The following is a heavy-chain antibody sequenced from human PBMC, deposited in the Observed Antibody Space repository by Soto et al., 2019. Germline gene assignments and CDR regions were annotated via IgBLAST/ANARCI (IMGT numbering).Heavy chain of an antibody. V-gene: IGHV1-3*01. J-gene: IGHJ5*02. CDR1: GYTFTSYA. D-gene: IGHD6-19*01. CDR3: ASAGYSSGWFLPIDP. CDR2: INAGNGNT. Sequence: QVQLVQSGAEVKKPGASVKVSCKASGYTFTSYAMHWVRQAPGQRLEWMGWINAGNGNTKYSQKFQGRVTITRDTSASTAYMELSSLRSEDTAVYYCASAGYSSGWFLPIDPWGKGTLVTVSS.